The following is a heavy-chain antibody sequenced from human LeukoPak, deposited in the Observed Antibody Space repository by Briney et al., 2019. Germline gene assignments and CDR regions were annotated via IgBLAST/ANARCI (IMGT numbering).Heavy chain of an antibody. CDR1: GFTFSSYS. J-gene: IGHJ3*02. CDR3: ARRATIHDAFDI. D-gene: IGHD5-12*01. V-gene: IGHV3-21*01. CDR2: ISSSSSYI. Sequence: GGSLRLSCAASGFTFSSYSMNWVRQAPGKGLEWVSSISSSSSYIYYADSVKGRFTISRDNAKNSLYLQMNSLRAEDTAVYYCARRATIHDAFDIWGQGTMVTVSS.